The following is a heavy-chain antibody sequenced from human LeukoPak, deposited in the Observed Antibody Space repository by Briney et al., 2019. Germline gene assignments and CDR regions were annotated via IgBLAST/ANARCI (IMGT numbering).Heavy chain of an antibody. CDR3: ARVVTMMGSSDY. CDR2: IYHSGST. CDR1: GYSISSGYY. J-gene: IGHJ4*02. V-gene: IGHV4-38-2*02. D-gene: IGHD3-22*01. Sequence: SETLSLTCTVSGYSISSGYYWGWIRQPPGKGLEWIGSIYHSGSTYYNPSLKSRVTISVDTSKNQFSLKLSSVTAADTAVYYCARVVTMMGSSDYWGQGTLVTVSS.